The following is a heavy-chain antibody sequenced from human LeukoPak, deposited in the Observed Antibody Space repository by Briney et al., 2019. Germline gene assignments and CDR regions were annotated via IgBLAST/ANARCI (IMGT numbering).Heavy chain of an antibody. J-gene: IGHJ4*02. CDR1: GFAFSSYW. CDR2: IKQDGSEI. V-gene: IGHV3-7*01. D-gene: IGHD3-9*01. CDR3: ARVRLVGLRYFYWLSPPYFDY. Sequence: GGALRLSCAASGFAFSSYWMSWVRRGSGRGLAWVANIKQDGSEIYFLDSVKGRFTISRDNAKYSLYLQMNSLRAEDTAVYYCARVRLVGLRYFYWLSPPYFDYWGQGTLVTVSS.